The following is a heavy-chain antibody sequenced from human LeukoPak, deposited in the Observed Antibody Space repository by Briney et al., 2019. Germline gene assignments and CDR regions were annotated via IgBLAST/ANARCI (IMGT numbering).Heavy chain of an antibody. CDR3: ATDVTSVTTFDY. V-gene: IGHV1-2*02. Sequence: GASVKVSCKASGYTFTGYYIHWVRQAPGQGLEWLGWINPKNGDTNYPQKFLGRVAVTRDTSISTAYMDLSRLTSDDTAVYYCATDVTSVTTFDYWGQGTLVTVSS. J-gene: IGHJ4*02. CDR1: GYTFTGYY. CDR2: INPKNGDT. D-gene: IGHD4-17*01.